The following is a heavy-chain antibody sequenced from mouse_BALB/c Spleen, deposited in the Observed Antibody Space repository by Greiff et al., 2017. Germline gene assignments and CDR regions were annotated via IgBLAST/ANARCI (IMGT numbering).Heavy chain of an antibody. CDR3: VRHDYGKFAY. J-gene: IGHJ3*01. CDR1: GFTFNTYA. CDR2: IRSKSNNYAT. D-gene: IGHD2-1*01. V-gene: IGHV10-1*02. Sequence: EVQLVESGGGLVQPKGSLKLSCAASGFTFNTYAMNWVRQAPGKGLEWVARIRSKSNNYATYYADSVKDRFTISRDDSQSMLYLQMNNLKTEDTAMYYCVRHDYGKFAYWGQGTLVTVSA.